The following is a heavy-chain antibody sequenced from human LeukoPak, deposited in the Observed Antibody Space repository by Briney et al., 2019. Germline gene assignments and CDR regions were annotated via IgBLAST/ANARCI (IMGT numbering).Heavy chain of an antibody. CDR1: GYTFTSYG. CDR3: ARDGRPECELSYYYYGMDV. J-gene: IGHJ6*02. Sequence: ASVKVSCKASGYTFTSYGISWVRQGPGQGLEWMGWISAYNGNTNYAQKLQGRVTMTTDTSTSTAYMELRSLRSDDTAVYYCARDGRPECELSYYYYGMDVWGQGTTVTVSS. V-gene: IGHV1-18*01. D-gene: IGHD1-26*01. CDR2: ISAYNGNT.